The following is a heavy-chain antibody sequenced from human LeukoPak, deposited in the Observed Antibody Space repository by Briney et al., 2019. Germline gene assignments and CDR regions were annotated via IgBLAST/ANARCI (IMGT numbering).Heavy chain of an antibody. J-gene: IGHJ6*02. CDR1: GFTFSSYW. V-gene: IGHV3-7*01. CDR2: IKQDGSEK. D-gene: IGHD2-8*01. CDR3: ARRIGYCTNGVCYGDYYYYYGMDV. Sequence: GGSLRLSCAASGFTFSSYWMSWVRQAPGKGLEWVANIKQDGSEKYYVDSVKGRFTISRDNAKNSLYLQMNSLRAEDTAVYYCARRIGYCTNGVCYGDYYYYYGMDVWGQGTTVTVSS.